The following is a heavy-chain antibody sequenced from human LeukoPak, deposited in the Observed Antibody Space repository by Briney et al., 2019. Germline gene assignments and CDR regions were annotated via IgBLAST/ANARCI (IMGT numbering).Heavy chain of an antibody. J-gene: IGHJ4*02. D-gene: IGHD2-2*01. CDR1: GYSFTSYW. CDR2: IYPGDSDT. CDR3: ARPRYCSSTSCYGLDY. Sequence: GESLKISCKGSGYSFTSYWIGWVRQMPGKGLEWMGIIYPGDSDTRYSPSFQGQVTISADKSISTAYLQWSSLRSEDTAVYYCARPRYCSSTSCYGLDYWGQGTLVTVSS. V-gene: IGHV5-51*01.